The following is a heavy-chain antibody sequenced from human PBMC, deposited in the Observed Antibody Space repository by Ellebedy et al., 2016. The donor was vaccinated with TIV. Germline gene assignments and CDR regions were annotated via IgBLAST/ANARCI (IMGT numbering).Heavy chain of an antibody. CDR2: INPNSGGT. D-gene: IGHD4-17*01. J-gene: IGHJ3*02. CDR3: ARGTTAGPKEAFDI. V-gene: IGHV1-2*04. CDR1: GYTFTGYY. Sequence: AASVKVSCKASGYTFTGYYMHWVRQAPGQGLEWMGWINPNSGGTNYAQKFQGWVTMTRDTSISTAYMELSRLRSDDTAVYYCARGTTAGPKEAFDIWGQGTMVTVSS.